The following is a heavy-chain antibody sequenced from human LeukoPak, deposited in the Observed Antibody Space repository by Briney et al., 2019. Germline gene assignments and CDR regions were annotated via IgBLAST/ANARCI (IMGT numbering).Heavy chain of an antibody. CDR1: GFTFSNYW. Sequence: GGSLRLSCVASGFTFSNYWMHWVRHPPGKGLVWVSRIKSDGITITYADSVMGRFTISRDNAKNTLYLQMNSLRAEDTAVYYCLRDLNWSLDQWGQGTLVTVSS. V-gene: IGHV3-74*01. J-gene: IGHJ4*02. CDR2: IKSDGITI. CDR3: LRDLNWSLDQ. D-gene: IGHD1-20*01.